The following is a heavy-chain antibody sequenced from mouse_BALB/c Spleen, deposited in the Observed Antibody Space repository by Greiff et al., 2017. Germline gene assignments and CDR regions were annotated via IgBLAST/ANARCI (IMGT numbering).Heavy chain of an antibody. CDR2: ISSGGGST. CDR3: ARHDGEYYFDY. CDR1: GFAFSSYD. Sequence: EVHLVESGGGLVKPGGSLKLSCAASGFAFSSYDMSWVRQTPEKRLEWVAYISSGGGSTYYPDTVKGRFTISRDNAKNTLYLQMSSLKSEDTAMYYCARHDGEYYFDYWGQGTTLTVSS. D-gene: IGHD2-3*01. V-gene: IGHV5-12-1*01. J-gene: IGHJ2*01.